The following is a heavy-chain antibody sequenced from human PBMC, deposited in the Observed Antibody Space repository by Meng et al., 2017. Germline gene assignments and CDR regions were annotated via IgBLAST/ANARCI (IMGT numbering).Heavy chain of an antibody. CDR1: GFSLSTSGVG. Sequence: QITLKESVPTLVKPPQTPTLSCTFSGFSLSTSGVGVGWIRQPPGKALEWLALIYWDDDKRYSPSLKSRLTITKDTSKNQVVLTMTNMDPVDTATYYCARMTYSSSFKWGQGTLVTVSS. J-gene: IGHJ4*02. CDR2: IYWDDDK. D-gene: IGHD6-6*01. V-gene: IGHV2-5*02. CDR3: ARMTYSSSFK.